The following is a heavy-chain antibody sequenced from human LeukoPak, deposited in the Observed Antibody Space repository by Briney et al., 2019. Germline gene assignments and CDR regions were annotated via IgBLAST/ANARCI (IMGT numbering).Heavy chain of an antibody. Sequence: SETLSLTCVVSGGSISSSNWWSWVRQPPGKGLEWIGEIHHSWEIDYNPSLKSRVTISLDKSKNQFSLKLNSVTAADTAIYYFARGKQQLVPPFDYWGQGALVTVSS. D-gene: IGHD6-13*01. J-gene: IGHJ4*02. CDR2: IHHSWEI. V-gene: IGHV4-4*02. CDR1: GGSISSSNW. CDR3: ARGKQQLVPPFDY.